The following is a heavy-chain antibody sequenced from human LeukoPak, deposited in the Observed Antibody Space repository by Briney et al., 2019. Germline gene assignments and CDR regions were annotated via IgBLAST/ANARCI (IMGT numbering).Heavy chain of an antibody. V-gene: IGHV3-30*19. D-gene: IGHD6-19*01. CDR3: ASDRGADRDGAIAVAGIAY. Sequence: GWSLRLSCAASGFPFSSDSMSLVRQAPGTGLEWVAVISYDGSNQYYAESVKGRFTTPRDNYKNTLYLQMHSLRAEDTAVYYCASDRGADRDGAIAVAGIAYWGQGTLVTVSS. CDR2: ISYDGSNQ. J-gene: IGHJ4*02. CDR1: GFPFSSDS.